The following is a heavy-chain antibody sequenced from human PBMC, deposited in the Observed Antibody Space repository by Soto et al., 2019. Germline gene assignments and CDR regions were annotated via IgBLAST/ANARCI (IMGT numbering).Heavy chain of an antibody. J-gene: IGHJ4*02. CDR2: ISWNSGSI. V-gene: IGHV3-9*01. D-gene: IGHD4-17*01. CDR1: GFTFDDYA. CDR3: AKGSYGDYELGYFDY. Sequence: GGSLRLSCAASGFTFDDYAIHWVRQAPGKGLEWVSGISWNSGSIGYADSVKGRFTISRDNAKNSLYLQMNSLRAEDTALYYCAKGSYGDYELGYFDYWGQGTLVTVSS.